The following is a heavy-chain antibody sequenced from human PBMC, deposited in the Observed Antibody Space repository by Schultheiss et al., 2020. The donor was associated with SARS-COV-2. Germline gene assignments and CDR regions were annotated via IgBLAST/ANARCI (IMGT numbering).Heavy chain of an antibody. CDR2: ISNNAFSI. V-gene: IGHV3-23*01. Sequence: GGSLRLSCAASGFTFSSYAMTWVRQAPGKGLEWVSVISNNAFSIHYADSVKGRFTISRDNSKNTLYLQMNSLKTEDTAVYYCTRLTAIGSSTSCPFDYWGQGTLVTVSS. CDR3: TRLTAIGSSTSCPFDY. J-gene: IGHJ4*02. D-gene: IGHD2-2*01. CDR1: GFTFSSYA.